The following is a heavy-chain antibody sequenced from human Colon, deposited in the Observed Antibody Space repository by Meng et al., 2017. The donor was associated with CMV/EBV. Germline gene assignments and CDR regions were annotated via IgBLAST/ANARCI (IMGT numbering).Heavy chain of an antibody. J-gene: IGHJ4*02. CDR1: GYFFTSYY. V-gene: IGHV1-2*02. CDR3: AKPIYDYWSGYGEFDY. CDR2: INPKTGAT. Sequence: ASAKVSCKASGYFFTSYYIHWVRQAPGQGLEWVGWINPKTGATNYAQKFRGGVTLTTDTSINTVYMELTRLRSDDTAVYYCAKPIYDYWSGYGEFDYWGQGTLVTVSS. D-gene: IGHD3-3*01.